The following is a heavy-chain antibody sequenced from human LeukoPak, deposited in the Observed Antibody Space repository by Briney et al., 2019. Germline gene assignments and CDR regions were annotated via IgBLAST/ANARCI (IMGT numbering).Heavy chain of an antibody. D-gene: IGHD3-22*01. CDR3: VAIHYYDSSGYKGDLYYFDY. CDR2: INPNSGGT. Sequence: GASVKVSCKASGYTFTGYYMHWVRKAPGQGLEWMGWINPNSGGTNYAQKFQGRVTMTRDTSISTAYMELSRLRSDDTAVYYCVAIHYYDSSGYKGDLYYFDYWGQGTLVTVSS. V-gene: IGHV1-2*02. J-gene: IGHJ4*02. CDR1: GYTFTGYY.